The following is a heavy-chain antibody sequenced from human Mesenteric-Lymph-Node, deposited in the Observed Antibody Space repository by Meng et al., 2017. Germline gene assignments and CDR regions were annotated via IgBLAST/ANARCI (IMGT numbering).Heavy chain of an antibody. J-gene: IGHJ4*02. D-gene: IGHD6-19*01. Sequence: GESLKISCAASGFTFSSSVMNWVRQAPGKGLEWVSLISGSGGTIYYADSVKGRFTISRDNSKNTLYLQMNSLRAEDTAVYYCARVDRYNTGIAVAGTSLSYWGQGTLVTVSS. CDR2: ISGSGGTI. V-gene: IGHV3-23*01. CDR1: GFTFSSSV. CDR3: ARVDRYNTGIAVAGTSLSY.